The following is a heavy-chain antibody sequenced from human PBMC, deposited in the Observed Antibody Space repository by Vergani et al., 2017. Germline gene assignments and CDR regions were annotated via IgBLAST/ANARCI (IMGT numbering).Heavy chain of an antibody. CDR2: ISSSSSYI. D-gene: IGHD6-19*01. CDR3: AKDLSIFYSSGPFDY. J-gene: IGHJ4*02. CDR1: GFTFSTYS. V-gene: IGHV3-21*04. Sequence: EVQLVESGGGLVKPGGSLRLSCAASGFTFSTYSMNWVRQAPGKGLEWVSSISSSSSYIYYADSVKGRFTISRDNAKNSLYLQMNSLRAEDTALYYCAKDLSIFYSSGPFDYWGQGTLVTVSS.